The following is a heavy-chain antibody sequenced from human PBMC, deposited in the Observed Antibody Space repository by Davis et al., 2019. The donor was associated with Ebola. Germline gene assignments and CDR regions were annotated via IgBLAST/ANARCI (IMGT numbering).Heavy chain of an antibody. V-gene: IGHV4-34*01. CDR3: ARDQYSNYVGYYYYYGMDV. J-gene: IGHJ6*02. CDR1: GGSFSGYY. CDR2: INHSGST. D-gene: IGHD4-11*01. Sequence: MPSETLSLTCAVYGGSFSGYYWSWIRQPPGKGLEWIGEINHSGSTNYNPSLKSRVTISVDTSKNQFSLKLSSVTAADTAVYYCARDQYSNYVGYYYYYGMDVWGQGTTVTVSS.